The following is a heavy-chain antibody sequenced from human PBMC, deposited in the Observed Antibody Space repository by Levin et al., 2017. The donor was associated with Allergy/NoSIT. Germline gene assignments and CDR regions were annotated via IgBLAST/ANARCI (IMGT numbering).Heavy chain of an antibody. Sequence: GESLKISCAASGFTFSSYGMHWVRQAPGKGLEWVAVISYDGSNKYYADSVKGRFTISRDNSKNTLYLQMNSLRAEDTAVYYCAKGDRYFDFSVDRGQGTLVTVSS. CDR1: GFTFSSYG. CDR2: ISYDGSNK. V-gene: IGHV3-30*18. CDR3: AKGDRYFDFSVD. D-gene: IGHD3-9*01. J-gene: IGHJ4*02.